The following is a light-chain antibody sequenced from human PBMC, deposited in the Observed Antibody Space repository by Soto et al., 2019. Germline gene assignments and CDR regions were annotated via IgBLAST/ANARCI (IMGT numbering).Light chain of an antibody. V-gene: IGKV3-11*01. Sequence: EIVLTQSPATLSLSPGERATLSCRASQSVSSYLAWYQQKPGLAPRLLIYDASNRATGIPARFSGSGSGTDFTLTISRLEPEDFAVYYCQQRSNWPPWTFGQGTKVEIK. CDR3: QQRSNWPPWT. CDR1: QSVSSY. J-gene: IGKJ1*01. CDR2: DAS.